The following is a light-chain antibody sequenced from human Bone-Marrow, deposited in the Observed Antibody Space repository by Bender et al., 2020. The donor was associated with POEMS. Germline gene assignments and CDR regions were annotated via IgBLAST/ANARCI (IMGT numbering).Light chain of an antibody. CDR1: QLGDQY. V-gene: IGLV3-1*01. Sequence: SYGLTQPPSVSVSPGHTANITCSGDQLGDQYASWYQLKPGQSPVLVIYEDNKRPSGIPERFSGSNSGNIATLTISGTQALDAADYYCQAWDTSSVVVGGGTKLTVL. J-gene: IGLJ2*01. CDR2: EDN. CDR3: QAWDTSSVV.